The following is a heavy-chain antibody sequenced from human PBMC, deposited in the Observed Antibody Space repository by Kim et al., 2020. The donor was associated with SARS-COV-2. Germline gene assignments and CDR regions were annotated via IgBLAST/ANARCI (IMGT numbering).Heavy chain of an antibody. V-gene: IGHV7-4-1*02. CDR1: GYTFTSYA. CDR3: ARDLYSSSWYQRWEYYYYGMDV. D-gene: IGHD6-13*01. J-gene: IGHJ6*02. Sequence: ASVKVSCKASGYTFTSYAMNWVRQAPGQGLEWMGWINTNTGNPTYAQGFTGRFVFSLDTSVSTAYLQISSLKAEDTAVYYCARDLYSSSWYQRWEYYYYGMDVWGQGTTVTVSS. CDR2: INTNTGNP.